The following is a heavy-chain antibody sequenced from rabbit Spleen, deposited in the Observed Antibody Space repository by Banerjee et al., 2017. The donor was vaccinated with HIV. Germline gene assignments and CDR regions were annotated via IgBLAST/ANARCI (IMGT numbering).Heavy chain of an antibody. D-gene: IGHD8-1*01. V-gene: IGHV1S45*01. Sequence: QEQLVESGGGLVKPEGSLKLSCTASGFSFSNKAVMCWVRQAPGKGLEWIACINAVTGKAVYASWAKGRFTCSKTSSTTVTLQMTRLTAADTATYFCARDSGSSFSSYGMDLWGQGTLVTVS. J-gene: IGHJ6*01. CDR1: GFSFSNKAV. CDR3: ARDSGSSFSSYGMDL. CDR2: INAVTGKA.